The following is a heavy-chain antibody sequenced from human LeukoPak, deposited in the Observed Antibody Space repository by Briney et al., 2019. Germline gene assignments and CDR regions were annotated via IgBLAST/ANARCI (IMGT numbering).Heavy chain of an antibody. D-gene: IGHD2-2*01. CDR1: GLTFNNYA. Sequence: GGSLRLSCAVSGLTFNNYAMSWVRQAPGKGLEWVSGISGRGASKYYADSVKGRFTISRDSSKNTLYLQMNSLRAEDAAVYYCAKGVVVAPDVTPFDYWGQGTLVTVSS. V-gene: IGHV3-23*01. J-gene: IGHJ4*02. CDR2: ISGRGASK. CDR3: AKGVVVAPDVTPFDY.